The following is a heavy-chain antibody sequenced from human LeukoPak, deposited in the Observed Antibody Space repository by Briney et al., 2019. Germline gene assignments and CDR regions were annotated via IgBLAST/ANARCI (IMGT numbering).Heavy chain of an antibody. CDR2: IYPSDSDS. D-gene: IGHD6-19*01. CDR3: ARHPLYSSHTAADH. CDR1: GSIFTSFW. J-gene: IGHJ4*02. Sequence: AGEPLQISCKTSGSIFTSFWIGWVRPLPGKGLEWMGVIYPSDSDSKYSPSFQGQVTISADKSTSTAYLHWTSLKASDTAVYYCARHPLYSSHTAADHWGQGTLVTVSS. V-gene: IGHV5-51*01.